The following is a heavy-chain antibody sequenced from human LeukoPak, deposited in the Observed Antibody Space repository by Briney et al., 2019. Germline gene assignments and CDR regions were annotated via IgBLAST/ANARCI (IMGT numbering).Heavy chain of an antibody. V-gene: IGHV4-59*11. Sequence: SETLSLTCTVSGGSIVSHYWNWIRQPPGKGLEWIGYIYYSGSTNYNPSLKSRVTISVDTSKNQFSLKLSSVTAADTAVYYCARSSGYGDYYFDYWGQGTLVTVSS. D-gene: IGHD4-17*01. CDR1: GGSIVSHY. CDR2: IYYSGST. J-gene: IGHJ4*02. CDR3: ARSSGYGDYYFDY.